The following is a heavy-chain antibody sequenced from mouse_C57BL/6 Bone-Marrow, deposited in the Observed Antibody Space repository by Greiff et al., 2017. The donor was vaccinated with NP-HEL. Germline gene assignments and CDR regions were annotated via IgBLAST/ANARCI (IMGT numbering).Heavy chain of an antibody. Sequence: EVKLMESGGGLVQPGGSLKLSCAASGFTFSDYYMYWVRQTPEKRLEWVAYISNGGGSTYYPDTVKGRFTISRDNAKNTLYLQMSRLKSEDTAMYYCARRGYYYGSPWYFDVWGTGTTVTVSS. D-gene: IGHD1-1*01. J-gene: IGHJ1*03. CDR2: ISNGGGST. V-gene: IGHV5-12*01. CDR3: ARRGYYYGSPWYFDV. CDR1: GFTFSDYY.